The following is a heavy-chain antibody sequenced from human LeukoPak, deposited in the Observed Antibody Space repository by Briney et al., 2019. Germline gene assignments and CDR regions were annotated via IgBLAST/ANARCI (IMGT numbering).Heavy chain of an antibody. Sequence: PSETLSLTCTVSGGSISSYYWSRIRQPPGKGLEWIGYIYNSGSTNYNPSLKSRVTISVDTSKNQFSLKLSSVTAADTAVYYCAATKYSSPSYYIDYWGQGTLVTVSS. D-gene: IGHD6-6*01. V-gene: IGHV4-59*08. CDR1: GGSISSYY. J-gene: IGHJ4*02. CDR2: IYNSGST. CDR3: AATKYSSPSYYIDY.